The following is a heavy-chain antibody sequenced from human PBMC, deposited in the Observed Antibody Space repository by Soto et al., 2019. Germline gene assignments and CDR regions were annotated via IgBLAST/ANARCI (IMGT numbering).Heavy chain of an antibody. V-gene: IGHV3-48*02. Sequence: EVQLVESGGGLGQPGGSLRLSCAASGFTFSSYTMNWVRQAPGKGLEWVSYISTSSNTIYYSDSVKGRFTISRDNAKNSLYLQMNSLRDEDTAMYYCARSGVNTLDYWGQGTLVIVSS. D-gene: IGHD2-21*01. CDR2: ISTSSNTI. CDR3: ARSGVNTLDY. J-gene: IGHJ4*02. CDR1: GFTFSSYT.